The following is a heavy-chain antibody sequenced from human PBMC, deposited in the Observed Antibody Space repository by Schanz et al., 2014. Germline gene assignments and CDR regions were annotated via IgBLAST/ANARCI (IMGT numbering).Heavy chain of an antibody. CDR1: GFTFRTYA. D-gene: IGHD3-10*01. CDR2: ISHDGSKE. V-gene: IGHV3-30*04. Sequence: QVQLVESGGGVVQPGGSLRLSCTVSGFTFRTYAVHWVRQAPGMGLEWVAAISHDGSKEFYIDSVKGRFTISRDNSKNPPYLQKSRLGNGGTAAYFWGGEGGSGFGGGNMEHFEYWGHGTQVVVSS. J-gene: IGHJ4*01. CDR3: GGEGGSGFGGGNMEHFEY.